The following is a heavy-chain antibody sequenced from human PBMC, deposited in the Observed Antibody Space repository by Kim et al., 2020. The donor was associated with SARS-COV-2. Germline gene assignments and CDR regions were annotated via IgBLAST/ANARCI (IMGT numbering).Heavy chain of an antibody. CDR1: GDTFSSYV. D-gene: IGHD3-10*01. CDR3: TRDHYYYGSETNNWFDP. CDR2: IIAIYGTA. V-gene: IGHV1-69*13. Sequence: SVKVSCKASGDTFSSYVISWVRQPPGQGLEWMGGIIAIYGTANYAQKFRGRVTITADELTTTIYMELSSLRSEDTAVYYCTRDHYYYGSETNNWFDPWGQGTLVTVSS. J-gene: IGHJ5*02.